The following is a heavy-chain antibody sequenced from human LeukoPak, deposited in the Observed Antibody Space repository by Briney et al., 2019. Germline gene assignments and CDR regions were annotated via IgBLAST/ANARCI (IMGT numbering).Heavy chain of an antibody. CDR1: GFTFSSYG. V-gene: IGHV3-30*18. CDR2: ISYDGSNK. D-gene: IGHD6-13*01. Sequence: LPGGSLRLSCAASGFTFSSYGMHWVRQAPGKGLEWVAVISYDGSNKYYADSVKGRFTISRDNSKNTLYLQMNSLRAEDTAVYYCTKAQGGSSSSWYLYNWFDPWGQGTLVTVSS. J-gene: IGHJ5*02. CDR3: TKAQGGSSSSWYLYNWFDP.